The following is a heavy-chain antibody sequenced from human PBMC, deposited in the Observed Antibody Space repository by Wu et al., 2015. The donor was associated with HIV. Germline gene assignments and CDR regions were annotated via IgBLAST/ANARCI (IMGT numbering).Heavy chain of an antibody. CDR3: ARDGGGYPSRRYMDV. CDR2: INPSGGST. J-gene: IGHJ6*03. CDR1: GYTFTSYY. Sequence: QVQLVQSGAEVKKPGASVKVSCKASGYTFTSYYMHWVRQAPGQGLEWMGIINPSGGSTSYAQKFQGRVTMTRDTSTSTVYMELSSLRSEDTAVYYCARDGGGYPSRRYMDVWGKGTTVTVSS. V-gene: IGHV1-46*03. D-gene: IGHD2-15*01.